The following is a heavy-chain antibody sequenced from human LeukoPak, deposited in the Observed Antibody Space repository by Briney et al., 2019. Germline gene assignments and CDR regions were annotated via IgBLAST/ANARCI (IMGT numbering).Heavy chain of an antibody. V-gene: IGHV4-38-2*01. CDR3: ASLDYDFWSGYSGRFDP. CDR2: IYHSGST. Sequence: PSETLSLTCAVSGYSISSGYYWGWIRQPPGKGLEWIGSIYHSGSTYYNPSLKSRVTISVDTSMNQFSLKLSSVTAADAAVYYCASLDYDFWSGYSGRFDPWGQGTLVTVSS. CDR1: GYSISSGYY. J-gene: IGHJ5*02. D-gene: IGHD3-3*01.